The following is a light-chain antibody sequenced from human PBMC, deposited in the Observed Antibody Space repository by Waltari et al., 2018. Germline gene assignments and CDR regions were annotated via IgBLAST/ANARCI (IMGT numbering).Light chain of an antibody. CDR1: SATIGSNY. V-gene: IGLV1-47*01. Sequence: QSVLTQPPSASGPPGPRVPISCSGSSATIGSNYVYRYQQLPGTAPKLPIYRNTHRPSGVPARFSCSKSGTSASLAIIGLRSEDEADYYCAAWDDSLSGVVFGGGTKLTVL. J-gene: IGLJ2*01. CDR2: RNT. CDR3: AAWDDSLSGVV.